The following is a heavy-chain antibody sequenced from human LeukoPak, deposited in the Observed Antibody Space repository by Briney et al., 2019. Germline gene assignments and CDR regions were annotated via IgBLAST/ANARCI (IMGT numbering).Heavy chain of an antibody. V-gene: IGHV4-59*01. J-gene: IGHJ4*02. CDR2: IYYSGST. CDR1: GGSISSYY. Sequence: PSETLSLTCTVSGGSISSYYWSWIRQPPGKGLEWIGYIYYSGSTNYNPSLKSRVTISVDTPKNQLSLKLSSVTAVDTAVYYCAGGLWFGESRFDYWGQGTLVTVSA. CDR3: AGGLWFGESRFDY. D-gene: IGHD3-10*01.